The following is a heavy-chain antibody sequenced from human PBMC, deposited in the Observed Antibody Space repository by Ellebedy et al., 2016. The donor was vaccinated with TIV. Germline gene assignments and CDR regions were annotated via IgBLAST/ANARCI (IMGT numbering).Heavy chain of an antibody. Sequence: GGSLRLSCAVSGFTVSGNYVSWVRQAPGKGLEWVSIIYSSGITYYPDSVKGRFTISRDNSKNTVSLQMNSLRAEDTAVYYCSRVDLGLAFHYWGRGTLVSVSS. D-gene: IGHD3/OR15-3a*01. CDR1: GFTVSGNY. J-gene: IGHJ4*02. CDR2: IYSSGIT. CDR3: SRVDLGLAFHY. V-gene: IGHV3-53*01.